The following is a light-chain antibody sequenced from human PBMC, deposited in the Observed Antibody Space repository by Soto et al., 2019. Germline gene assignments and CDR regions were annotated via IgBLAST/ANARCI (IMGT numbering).Light chain of an antibody. Sequence: EIVLTQSPGTLSLSPGERATLSCRASQSVSSSYLAWYQQKPGQAPRLLIYDASTRATGIPARFSGSGSGTEFTLTISSLQSEDFAVYYCQQYSIWRTFGQGTKVDIK. CDR3: QQYSIWRT. J-gene: IGKJ1*01. CDR1: QSVSSSY. CDR2: DAS. V-gene: IGKV3-15*01.